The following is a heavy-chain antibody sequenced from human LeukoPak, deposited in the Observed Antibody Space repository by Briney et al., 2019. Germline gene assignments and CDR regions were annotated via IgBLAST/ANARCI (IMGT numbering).Heavy chain of an antibody. V-gene: IGHV3-7*01. CDR1: GFTFSTYW. Sequence: GGSLRLSCAASGFTFSTYWMSWVRQAPGKGLEWVANIKQDGSEQYYVDSVKGRFTISRDNAKNSLYLQMNTLRPEDTAVYYCARERQNKDFWSGGDYWGQGTLFTVSS. D-gene: IGHD3-3*01. CDR3: ARERQNKDFWSGGDY. CDR2: IKQDGSEQ. J-gene: IGHJ4*02.